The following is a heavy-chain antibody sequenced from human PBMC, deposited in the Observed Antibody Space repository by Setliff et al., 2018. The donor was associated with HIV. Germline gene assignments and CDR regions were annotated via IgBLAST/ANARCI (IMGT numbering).Heavy chain of an antibody. CDR1: GDSVSSASYY. Sequence: PSETLSLTCTVSGDSVSSASYYWSWIRQPPGKGLEWIGYIYYSGTTKYNPSLKSRVTISVDTSKNQFSLKLSSVTAADTAVYYCASEAWTSYRSSSGYYYYYMDVWGLGPTVTVSS. D-gene: IGHD6-6*01. CDR2: IYYSGTT. CDR3: ASEAWTSYRSSSGYYYYYMDV. J-gene: IGHJ6*03. V-gene: IGHV4-61*01.